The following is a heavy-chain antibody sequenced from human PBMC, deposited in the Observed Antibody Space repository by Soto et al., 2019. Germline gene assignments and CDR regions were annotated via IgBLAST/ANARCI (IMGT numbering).Heavy chain of an antibody. CDR1: GFTFSNYA. CDR3: AKLSLGYCNGGTCYRYFEY. J-gene: IGHJ4*02. Sequence: EVQLLDSGGGLAQPGGSLRLSCAASGFTFSNYAMTWVRQAPGKGLEWVSIITGNGGSTYYADSVKGRFTISRDNSQNTLYLQMNSLRVEDTAVYYCAKLSLGYCNGGTCYRYFEYWGQGTLVTVSS. D-gene: IGHD2-15*01. CDR2: ITGNGGST. V-gene: IGHV3-23*01.